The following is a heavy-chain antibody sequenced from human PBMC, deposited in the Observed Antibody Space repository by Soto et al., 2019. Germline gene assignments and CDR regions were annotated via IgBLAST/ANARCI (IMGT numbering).Heavy chain of an antibody. D-gene: IGHD2-15*01. Sequence: EVPVLESGGGLVQPGGSLRLSCEGSGFTVSSHAMTWIRQAPGKGPEWVSTVTADGGTYYADSVKGRFAMSRDTSENTLYLQMNSLGAEDTAAYYCAPHVSCSGGSCQYDAFAIRGQGTMVTVCS. V-gene: IGHV3-23*01. J-gene: IGHJ3*02. CDR1: GFTVSSHA. CDR3: APHVSCSGGSCQYDAFAI. CDR2: VTADGGT.